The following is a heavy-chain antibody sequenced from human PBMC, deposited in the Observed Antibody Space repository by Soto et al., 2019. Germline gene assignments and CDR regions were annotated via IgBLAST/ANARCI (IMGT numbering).Heavy chain of an antibody. Sequence: GGSLGLSCAASGFTFSSXWMHWVRQAPGKGLVWVSRINGDGSSTSYADSVKGRFTISRDNAKNMLYLQVNSLRADDTAVYYCAGDYSLGRVRGVSLADWGQGTLVTVSS. CDR1: GFTFSSXW. J-gene: IGHJ4*01. D-gene: IGHD3-10*02. V-gene: IGHV3-74*01. CDR3: AGDYSLGRVRGVSLAD. CDR2: INGDGSST.